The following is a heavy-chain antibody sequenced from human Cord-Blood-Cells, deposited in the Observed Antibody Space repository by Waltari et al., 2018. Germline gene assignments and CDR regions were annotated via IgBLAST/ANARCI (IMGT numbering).Heavy chain of an antibody. CDR2: IYYSGVT. D-gene: IGHD2-8*01. Sequence: QLQLQESGPGLVKPSETLSLTCTVSGGSISSSSYYWGWIRQPPGKGLEWIGSIYYSGVTYYNPSLKSRVTISVDTSKNQFSRKLSSVTAADTAVYYCARHVIFNCTNGVCYTGYFDYWGQGTLVTVSS. CDR3: ARHVIFNCTNGVCYTGYFDY. CDR1: GGSISSSSYY. J-gene: IGHJ4*02. V-gene: IGHV4-39*01.